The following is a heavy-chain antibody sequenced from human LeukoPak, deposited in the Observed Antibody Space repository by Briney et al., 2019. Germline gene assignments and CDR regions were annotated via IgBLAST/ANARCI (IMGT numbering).Heavy chain of an antibody. V-gene: IGHV4-59*01. Sequence: RSSETLSLTCSVSGGSITSYYWSWIRQSPGKGLEWIGYIYHTGSTNDNPSLNSRVTVLVDTSKNQFSLKLRSLTAADTAVYYCASSPLIPSGWLGFDFWGQGILVTVS. CDR3: ASSPLIPSGWLGFDF. J-gene: IGHJ4*02. CDR2: IYHTGST. D-gene: IGHD6-19*01. CDR1: GGSITSYY.